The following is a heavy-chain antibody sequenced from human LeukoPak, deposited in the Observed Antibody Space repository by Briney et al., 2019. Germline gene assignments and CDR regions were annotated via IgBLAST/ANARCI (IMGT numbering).Heavy chain of an antibody. D-gene: IGHD3-3*01. Sequence: GASVKVSCKASGYTFTSYYMHWVRQAPGQGLEWMGIINPSGGSTSYAQKFQGRVTMTRDTSTSTVYMELSSQRSEDTAVYYCARGDTYYDFWSGYYEGWGQGTLVTVSS. CDR3: ARGDTYYDFWSGYYEG. CDR1: GYTFTSYY. J-gene: IGHJ4*02. V-gene: IGHV1-46*01. CDR2: INPSGGST.